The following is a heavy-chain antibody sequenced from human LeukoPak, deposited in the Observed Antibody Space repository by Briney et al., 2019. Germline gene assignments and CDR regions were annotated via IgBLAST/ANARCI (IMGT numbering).Heavy chain of an antibody. D-gene: IGHD3-22*01. CDR1: GFTFSSYW. V-gene: IGHV3-7*01. CDR3: ARDPYYYDSSDQDY. CDR2: IKQDGSEK. Sequence: PGGSLRLSCAASGFTFSSYWMHWVRQAPGKGLEWVANIKQDGSEKYYVDSVKGRFTISRDNAKNSLYLQMNSLRAEDTAVYYCARDPYYYDSSDQDYWGQGTLVTVSS. J-gene: IGHJ4*02.